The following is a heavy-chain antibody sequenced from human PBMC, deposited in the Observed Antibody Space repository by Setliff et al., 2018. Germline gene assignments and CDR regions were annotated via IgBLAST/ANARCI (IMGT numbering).Heavy chain of an antibody. CDR1: GGSISSGSYY. J-gene: IGHJ4*02. V-gene: IGHV4-39*07. Sequence: PSETLSLTCSVSGGSISSGSYYWGWIRQSPGKGLEWIGSMYYSGSTYYNPSLKGRVTLSVDTTKNQFSLKLTSMTAADTAVYFCARLLLVQGTYHFDYWGQGSPVTSPQ. CDR2: MYYSGST. D-gene: IGHD3-10*01. CDR3: ARLLLVQGTYHFDY.